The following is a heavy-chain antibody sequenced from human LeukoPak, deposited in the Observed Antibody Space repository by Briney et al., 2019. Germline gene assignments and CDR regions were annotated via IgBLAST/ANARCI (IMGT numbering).Heavy chain of an antibody. CDR2: IWYDGSNK. CDR3: ARRGGGVRRYFDWPPKYPPPLDYYYGMDV. Sequence: PGRSLRLSCAASGFTFSSYGMHWVRQAPGKGLEWVAVIWYDGSNKYYADSVKGRFTISRDNSRNTLYLQMNSLRAEDTAVYYCARRGGGVRRYFDWPPKYPPPLDYYYGMDVWGQGTTVTVSS. J-gene: IGHJ6*02. V-gene: IGHV3-33*01. CDR1: GFTFSSYG. D-gene: IGHD3-9*01.